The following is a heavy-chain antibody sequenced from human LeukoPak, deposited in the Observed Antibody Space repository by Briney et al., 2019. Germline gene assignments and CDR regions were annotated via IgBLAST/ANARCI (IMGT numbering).Heavy chain of an antibody. Sequence: PGGSLRLSCAASGFTFSSYEMNWVRQAPGEGLEWVSHISSTGNTIYYADSVKGRFTISRDNAKNSLYLQMNGLRAEDTAVYYCASCITGYSSGWYYWAWGQGTLVTVSS. CDR1: GFTFSSYE. CDR3: ASCITGYSSGWYYWA. CDR2: ISSTGNTI. V-gene: IGHV3-48*03. J-gene: IGHJ5*02. D-gene: IGHD6-19*01.